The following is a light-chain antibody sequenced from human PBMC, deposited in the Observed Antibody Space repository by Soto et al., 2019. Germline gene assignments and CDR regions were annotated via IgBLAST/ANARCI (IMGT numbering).Light chain of an antibody. Sequence: DIVLTQSPGTLSLSPGERATLGCRASQSVDSRYLAWYQQKPGQAPRLLIYAVSSRATGIPDRFSGSGSGTDFTLTISRLEPEDFAEYYCQQYGSSPRYSFGQGTKLEIK. J-gene: IGKJ2*03. CDR3: QQYGSSPRYS. CDR2: AVS. CDR1: QSVDSRY. V-gene: IGKV3-20*01.